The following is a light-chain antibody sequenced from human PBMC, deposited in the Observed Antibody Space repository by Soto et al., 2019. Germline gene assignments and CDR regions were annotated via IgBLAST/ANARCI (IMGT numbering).Light chain of an antibody. Sequence: QSALTQPASVSGSPGQSITISCTGTSRDVGGSNYVSWYQQHPGKAPKLIIFDVSPRPSGFSNRFSGSKSGNTASLTSSGLQAEDEADYYCSSYTSRSTYVFGTGTKLTVL. J-gene: IGLJ1*01. CDR2: DVS. V-gene: IGLV2-14*03. CDR3: SSYTSRSTYV. CDR1: SRDVGGSNY.